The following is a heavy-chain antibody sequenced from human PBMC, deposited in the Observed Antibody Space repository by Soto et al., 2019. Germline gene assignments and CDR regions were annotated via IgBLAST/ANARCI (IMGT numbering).Heavy chain of an antibody. Sequence: PSVKVSCKASGYTFTSYGISWVRQAPGQGLEWMGWISAYNGNTNYAQKLQGRVTMTTDTSTSTAYIEMRSLRSEDTAVYYCARDLGRSRRGYYYYYGMDVWGQGTTVTVSS. V-gene: IGHV1-18*01. J-gene: IGHJ6*02. D-gene: IGHD1-26*01. CDR2: ISAYNGNT. CDR1: GYTFTSYG. CDR3: ARDLGRSRRGYYYYYGMDV.